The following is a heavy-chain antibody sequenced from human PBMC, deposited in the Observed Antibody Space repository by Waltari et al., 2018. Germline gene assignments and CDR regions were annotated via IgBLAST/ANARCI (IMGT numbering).Heavy chain of an antibody. Sequence: QLQLQESGPGLVKPSETLSLTCTVSGGSISSSSYYWGWIRQPPGKGLEWIGSIYYSGGTYYNPSLKSRVTISVDTSKNQFSLKLSSVTAADTAVYYCARWGSSDDAFDIWGQGTMVTVSS. CDR3: ARWGSSDDAFDI. D-gene: IGHD6-13*01. J-gene: IGHJ3*02. CDR1: GGSISSSSYY. CDR2: IYYSGGT. V-gene: IGHV4-39*07.